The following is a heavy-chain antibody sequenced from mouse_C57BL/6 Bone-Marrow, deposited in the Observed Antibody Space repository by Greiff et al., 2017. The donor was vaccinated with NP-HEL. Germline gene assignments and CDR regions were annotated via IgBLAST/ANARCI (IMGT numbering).Heavy chain of an antibody. J-gene: IGHJ3*01. D-gene: IGHD1-1*01. CDR1: GYTFTTYW. CDR3: ARKAYYGRSYEFAY. CDR2: IDPSDSYT. V-gene: IGHV1-50*01. Sequence: QVQLKQPGAELVKPGASVKLSCKASGYTFTTYWMQWVKQRPGQGLEWIGEIDPSDSYTNYNQKFTGKATLTVDTSSSTANMQLSSLTSEDSAVYYCARKAYYGRSYEFAYWGQGTLVTVSA.